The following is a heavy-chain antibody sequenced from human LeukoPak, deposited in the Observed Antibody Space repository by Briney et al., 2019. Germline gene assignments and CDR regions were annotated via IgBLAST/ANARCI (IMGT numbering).Heavy chain of an antibody. CDR1: GGTFSSYV. J-gene: IGHJ6*02. D-gene: IGHD3-10*01. Sequence: SVTVSCKASGGTFSSYVISWVRQAPGQGLEWMGGIIPIFGTANYAQKFQGRVTITADESTSTAYMELSSLRSEDTAVYYCATTYYYGSGSYYKNMDVWGQGTTVTVSS. CDR2: IIPIFGTA. CDR3: ATTYYYGSGSYYKNMDV. V-gene: IGHV1-69*01.